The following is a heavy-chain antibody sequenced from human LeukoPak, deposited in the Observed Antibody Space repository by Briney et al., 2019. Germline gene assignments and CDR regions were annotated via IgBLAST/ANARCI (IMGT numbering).Heavy chain of an antibody. V-gene: IGHV4-59*01. Sequence: SETLSLTCSVSGGSISYYYWNWIRQPPGKGLEWIGYIYNSGSTNQNPSLKSRVTISVDTSKNQFSLKLSFVTAADTAVYYCARGIVGAPGSFDYWGQGTLVTVSS. CDR3: ARGIVGAPGSFDY. CDR1: GGSISYYY. D-gene: IGHD1-26*01. CDR2: IYNSGST. J-gene: IGHJ4*02.